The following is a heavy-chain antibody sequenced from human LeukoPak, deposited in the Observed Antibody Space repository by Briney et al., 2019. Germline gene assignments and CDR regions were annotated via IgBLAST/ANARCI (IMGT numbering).Heavy chain of an antibody. D-gene: IGHD3-10*01. V-gene: IGHV5-51*01. CDR1: GYNFTSYW. J-gene: IGHJ6*03. CDR3: ARRGGSLFYMDV. CDR2: IYPGDSES. Sequence: GESLKISCKGSGYNFTSYWIAWVRQMPGKGLEWMGIIYPGDSESRYSPSFQGQVTISADKSISTAYLQWSSLQASDTAVYYCARRGGSLFYMDVWGKGTTVTVSS.